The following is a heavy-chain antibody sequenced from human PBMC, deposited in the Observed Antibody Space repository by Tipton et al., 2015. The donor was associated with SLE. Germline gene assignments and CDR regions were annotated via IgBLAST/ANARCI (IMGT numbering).Heavy chain of an antibody. CDR1: GYSISSGHY. CDR3: ARESYGGATTFDY. D-gene: IGHD1-26*01. J-gene: IGHJ4*02. V-gene: IGHV4-38-2*02. CDR2: IYHSGST. Sequence: TLSLTCTVSGYSISSGHYWGWVRQPPGKGLEWIGEIYHSGSTNYDPSLKSRVTISVDKSKNQFSLKLSSVTAADTAVYYCARESYGGATTFDYWGQGTLVTVSS.